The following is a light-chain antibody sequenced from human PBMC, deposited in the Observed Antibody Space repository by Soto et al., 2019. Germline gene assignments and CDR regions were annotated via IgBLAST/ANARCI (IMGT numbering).Light chain of an antibody. V-gene: IGKV3-15*01. CDR2: GAS. Sequence: EIVMTQSPATLSVSPGEGATLSCRASQSVGTNLAWYQQQPGQAPRLLIYGASTRAPGISARFSGSGSGTEFTLTISSLQSEDFAVYTCQQYNNWLITFGQGTRLEI. J-gene: IGKJ5*01. CDR3: QQYNNWLIT. CDR1: QSVGTN.